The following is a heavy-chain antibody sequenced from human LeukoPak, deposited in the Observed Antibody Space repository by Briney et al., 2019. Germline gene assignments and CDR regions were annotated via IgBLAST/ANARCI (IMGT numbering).Heavy chain of an antibody. J-gene: IGHJ4*02. V-gene: IGHV3-21*06. CDR2: ISSRSTYV. CDR3: AKGDSSSRYHHFDY. CDR1: GFTFSDES. Sequence: PGGSLRLSGAASGFTFSDESVNWVRQAPGKGLEWVSSISSRSTYVFYADSVKGRLAISRDNAKNSMYLQMNGLRAEDTAVYYCAKGDSSSRYHHFDYWGQGTLVTVSS. D-gene: IGHD6-13*01.